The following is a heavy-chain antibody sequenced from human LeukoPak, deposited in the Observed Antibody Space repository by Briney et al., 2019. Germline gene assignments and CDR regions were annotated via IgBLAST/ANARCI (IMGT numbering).Heavy chain of an antibody. D-gene: IGHD6-6*01. CDR3: ARKRPRDAFDT. V-gene: IGHV3-66*02. J-gene: IGHJ3*02. CDR2: IYSGGST. CDR1: GFTVSSNY. Sequence: GGSLRLSCAASGFTVSSNYMSWVRQAPGKGLEWVSVIYSGGSTYYADSVKGRFTISRDNSKNTLYLQMNSLRAEDTAVYYCARKRPRDAFDTWGQGTMVTVSS.